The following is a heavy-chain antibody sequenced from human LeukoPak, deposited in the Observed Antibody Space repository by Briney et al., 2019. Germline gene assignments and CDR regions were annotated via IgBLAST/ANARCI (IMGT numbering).Heavy chain of an antibody. CDR2: INGDGSTT. CDR3: AKEWTYDFWRGYYTNYFDY. D-gene: IGHD3-3*01. J-gene: IGHJ4*02. V-gene: IGHV3-74*01. Sequence: PGGSLRLSCVASGFTFSSYWIHWVRQAPGKGLVWVSRINGDGSTTSYTDSVKGRFTISRDNSNNTLYLQMNSLRADDTAVYYCAKEWTYDFWRGYYTNYFDYWGQGTLVTVSS. CDR1: GFTFSSYW.